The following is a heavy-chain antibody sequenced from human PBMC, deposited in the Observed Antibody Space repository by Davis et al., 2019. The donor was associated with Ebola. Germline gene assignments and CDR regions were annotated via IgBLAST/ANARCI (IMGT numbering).Heavy chain of an antibody. CDR1: GYTLTGYY. CDR2: INPNSGGT. J-gene: IGHJ5*02. V-gene: IGHV1-2*02. Sequence: ASVNVSRKASGYTLTGYYLHWVRQAPGQGLEWMGWINPNSGGTKYAQKFQGRVTMTTDTSITTAYMELSRLRSDDTAVYYCASDLPGGRNWFDPWGQGTLVTVSS. CDR3: ASDLPGGRNWFDP.